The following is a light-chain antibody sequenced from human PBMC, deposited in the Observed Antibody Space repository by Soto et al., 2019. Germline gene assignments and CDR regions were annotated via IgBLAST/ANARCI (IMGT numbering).Light chain of an antibody. CDR2: GAS. Sequence: ILLTQSXGTERSYSGQIATLSRTASQSVSSNLAWYQQKPGQAXRXXXYGASTRATGIPARFSGSGSGTDFKLTIISLQPEDCATLYCQQTYSPPWTLGQGTPV. CDR3: QQTYSPPWT. V-gene: IGKV3D-15*01. CDR1: QSVSSN. J-gene: IGKJ1*01.